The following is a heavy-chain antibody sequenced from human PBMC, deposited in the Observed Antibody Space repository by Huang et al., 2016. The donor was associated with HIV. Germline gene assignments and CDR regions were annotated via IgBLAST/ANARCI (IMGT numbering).Heavy chain of an antibody. CDR1: GGTFSKYA. J-gene: IGHJ4*02. V-gene: IGHV1-69*13. D-gene: IGHD4-17*01. CDR2: SIPMFGTP. CDR3: ARGQLGSYGDYDVLY. Sequence: QVQLVQSGAEVKTPGSSVKVSCKASGGTFSKYAISWVRQAPGQGLEWMGGSIPMFGTPNYARKFQGRVTITADDSTSTTYVEVSSRRSEDTALYYCARGQLGSYGDYDVLYWGQGTLVTVSS.